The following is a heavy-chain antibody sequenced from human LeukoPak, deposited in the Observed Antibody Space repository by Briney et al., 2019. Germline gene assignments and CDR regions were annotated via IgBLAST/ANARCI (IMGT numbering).Heavy chain of an antibody. D-gene: IGHD6-19*01. CDR2: INHSGIT. Sequence: SETLSLTCAVYGGSFSGYYWSWIRQPPGKGLEWIGEINHSGITNYNPSLKSRVTISVDTSKNQFSLRLRSVTAADTAVHYCARGLYSSGWYFGYWGQGTLVTVSS. CDR1: GGSFSGYY. CDR3: ARGLYSSGWYFGY. V-gene: IGHV4-34*01. J-gene: IGHJ4*02.